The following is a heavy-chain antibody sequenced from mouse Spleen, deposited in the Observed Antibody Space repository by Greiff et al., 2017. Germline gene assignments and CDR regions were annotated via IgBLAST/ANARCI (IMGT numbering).Heavy chain of an antibody. Sequence: EVMLVESEGGLVQPGSSMKLSCTASGFTFSDYYMAWVRQVPEKGLEWVANINYDGSSTYYLDSLKSRFIISRDNAKNILYLQMSSLKSEDTATYYCARVRDYDRYFDYWGQGTTLTVSS. CDR3: ARVRDYDRYFDY. CDR2: INYDGSST. CDR1: GFTFSDYY. V-gene: IGHV5-16*01. J-gene: IGHJ2*01. D-gene: IGHD2-4*01.